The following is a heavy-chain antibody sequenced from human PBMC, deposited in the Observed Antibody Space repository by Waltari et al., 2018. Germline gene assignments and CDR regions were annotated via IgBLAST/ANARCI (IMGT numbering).Heavy chain of an antibody. D-gene: IGHD6-6*01. CDR3: AAIAARHWYFDL. CDR1: GFTFSSYS. J-gene: IGHJ2*01. V-gene: IGHV4-38-2*01. CDR2: IYHSGST. Sequence: VQLVESGGGLVQPGGSLRLSCAASGFTFSSYSMNWVRQAPGKGLEWIGSIYHSGSTYYNPSLKSRVTISVDTSKNQFSLKLSSVTAADTAVYYCAAIAARHWYFDLWGRGTLVTVSS.